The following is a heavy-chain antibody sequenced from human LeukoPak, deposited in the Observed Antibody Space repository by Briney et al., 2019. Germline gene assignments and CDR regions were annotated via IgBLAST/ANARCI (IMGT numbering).Heavy chain of an antibody. V-gene: IGHV1-2*02. CDR1: GYTFTGYY. Sequence: ASVKVSCKASGYTFTGYYMHWVRQAPGQGLEWMGWINPNSGGTNYAQKFQGRVTMTRDTSISTAYMELSRLRSDDTAVYYCARARGYSSGWSAIGYWGQGTLVTVSS. D-gene: IGHD6-19*01. CDR3: ARARGYSSGWSAIGY. J-gene: IGHJ4*02. CDR2: INPNSGGT.